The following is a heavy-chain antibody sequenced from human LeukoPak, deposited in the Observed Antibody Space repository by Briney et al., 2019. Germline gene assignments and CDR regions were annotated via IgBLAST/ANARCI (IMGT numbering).Heavy chain of an antibody. CDR2: ISWNSDSV. J-gene: IGHJ6*02. V-gene: IGHV3-9*01. Sequence: GGSLRLSCAASGFTFDDYGIHWVRQAPGEGLEWVSGISWNSDSVGYADSVKGRFTISRDNAENSLYLQMNSLRAEDTAFYYCARAGGSRYYYAMDVWGQGTTVTVSS. D-gene: IGHD3-16*01. CDR1: GFTFDDYG. CDR3: ARAGGSRYYYAMDV.